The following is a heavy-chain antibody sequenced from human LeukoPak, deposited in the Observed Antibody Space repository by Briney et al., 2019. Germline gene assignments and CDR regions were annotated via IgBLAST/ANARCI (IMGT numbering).Heavy chain of an antibody. D-gene: IGHD3-22*01. CDR2: ISSTGSNI. CDR1: GFTFSTYE. CDR3: AATYYYDGSGDY. J-gene: IGHJ4*02. Sequence: TGGSLRLSCAASGFTFSTYEMNWVRQAPAKGLEWVSYISSTGSNIYYADSVKGRFTISRDNAKNSLYLLMNSLRTEDTAVYYCAATYYYDGSGDYWGQGTLVTVSS. V-gene: IGHV3-48*03.